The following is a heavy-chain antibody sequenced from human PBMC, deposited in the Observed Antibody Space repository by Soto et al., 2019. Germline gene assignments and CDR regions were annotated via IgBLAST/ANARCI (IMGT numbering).Heavy chain of an antibody. J-gene: IGHJ6*02. CDR2: INAYNGNT. CDR1: GYSFTRYG. D-gene: IGHD3-16*01. CDR3: AMVDVYVTPSPQDV. V-gene: IGHV1-18*01. Sequence: GASVKVSCKASGYSFTRYGIGWARQAPGQGLEWMGWINAYNGNTNYAQNLQGRLTLTTDTSTTTAYMELRSLRSNVTAIYYCAMVDVYVTPSPQDVWGQGTTVTVS.